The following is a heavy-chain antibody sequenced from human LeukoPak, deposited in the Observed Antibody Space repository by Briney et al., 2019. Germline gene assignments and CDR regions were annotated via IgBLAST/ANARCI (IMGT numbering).Heavy chain of an antibody. Sequence: GGSLRLSCAASGFTFSSYWMSWVRQAPGKGLEWVANIKQDGSEKYYVDSVKGRFTISRDNAKNSLYLQMNSLRAEETAVYYCGRERVYYISYYYYGMDVWGQGTTVTVSS. J-gene: IGHJ6*02. D-gene: IGHD3-10*01. V-gene: IGHV3-7*01. CDR1: GFTFSSYW. CDR2: IKQDGSEK. CDR3: GRERVYYISYYYYGMDV.